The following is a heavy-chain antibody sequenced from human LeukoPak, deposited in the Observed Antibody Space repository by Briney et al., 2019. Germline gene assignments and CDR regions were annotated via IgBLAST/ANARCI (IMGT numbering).Heavy chain of an antibody. CDR3: AKDHSEAYYYYMDV. V-gene: IGHV3-23*01. J-gene: IGHJ6*03. Sequence: PGGALRLSCAASVVSFSIYAMSCVREAPGEGLEWVSAISGSGGSTYYEDSVKGRFTISRGDSKNTLYLQMNSLRAEDTAVYYCAKDHSEAYYYYMDVWGKGTTVTVS. CDR2: ISGSGGST. CDR1: VVSFSIYA. D-gene: IGHD1-26*01.